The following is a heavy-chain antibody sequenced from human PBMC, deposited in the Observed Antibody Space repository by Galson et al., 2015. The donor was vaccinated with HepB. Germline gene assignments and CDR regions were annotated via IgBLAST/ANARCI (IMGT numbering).Heavy chain of an antibody. CDR2: ISYDGSDK. V-gene: IGHV3-30-3*01. CDR1: GFTFSGYA. D-gene: IGHD2/OR15-2a*01. CDR3: VRDSLSSSLDV. Sequence: SLRLSCAASGFTFSGYAMHWVRQAPGQGLEWVAVISYDGSDKYYADSVKGRFTISRDNSKNTLYLQMNSLRAEDTAVYYCVRDSLSSSLDVWGKGTTVTVSS. J-gene: IGHJ6*04.